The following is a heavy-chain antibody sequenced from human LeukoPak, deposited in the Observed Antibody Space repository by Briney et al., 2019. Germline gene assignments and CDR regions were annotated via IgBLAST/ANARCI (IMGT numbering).Heavy chain of an antibody. D-gene: IGHD5-18*01. V-gene: IGHV3-30*04. CDR3: ARDDLSYTAMEEGFDY. CDR2: ISYDGSNK. CDR1: GFTFSSYA. Sequence: QPGGSLRLSCAASGFTFSSYAMHWVRQAPGKGLEWVAVISYDGSNKYYADSVKGRFTISRDNSKNTLYLQMNSLRAEDTAVYYCARDDLSYTAMEEGFDYWGQGTLVTVSS. J-gene: IGHJ4*02.